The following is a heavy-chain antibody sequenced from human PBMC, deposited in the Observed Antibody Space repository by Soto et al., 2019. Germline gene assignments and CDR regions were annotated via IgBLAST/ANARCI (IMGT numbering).Heavy chain of an antibody. D-gene: IGHD2-15*01. CDR1: GYSFSNYW. V-gene: IGHV5-51*01. J-gene: IGHJ4*02. CDR3: ASSVVVPSTMNYFDY. Sequence: GASLKISCKCSGYSFSNYWIAWVRQMPGEGLEWMGIIFPADSDTKYSPSFQGQVTISADKSISTAYLQWSSLKASDTAMYYCASSVVVPSTMNYFDYWGQGSLVTVSS. CDR2: IFPADSDT.